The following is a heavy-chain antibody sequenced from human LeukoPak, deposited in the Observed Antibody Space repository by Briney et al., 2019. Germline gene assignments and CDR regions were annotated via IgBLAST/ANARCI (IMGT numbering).Heavy chain of an antibody. CDR2: IVPIFGTA. Sequence: SVKVSCKASGGTFSSYAISWVRQAPGQGLEWMGGIVPIFGTANYAQKFQGRVTITADESTSTAYTELSSLRSEDTAVYYCARDRVTMIVVSYGMDVWGQGTTVTVSS. CDR3: ARDRVTMIVVSYGMDV. V-gene: IGHV1-69*13. D-gene: IGHD3-22*01. CDR1: GGTFSSYA. J-gene: IGHJ6*02.